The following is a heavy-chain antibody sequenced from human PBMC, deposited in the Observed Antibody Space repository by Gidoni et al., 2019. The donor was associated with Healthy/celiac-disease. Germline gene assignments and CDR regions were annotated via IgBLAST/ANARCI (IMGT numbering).Heavy chain of an antibody. Sequence: EVQLVESGGGLVKPGGSLRLSCAASGFTFSSYSMNWVRQAPGKGLEWVSSISSSSSYIYYADSVKGRFTISRDNAKNSLYLQMNSLRAEDTAVYYCAGETYYYDSSGYYYNDYWGQGTLVTVSS. CDR2: ISSSSSYI. CDR1: GFTFSSYS. J-gene: IGHJ4*02. V-gene: IGHV3-21*01. D-gene: IGHD3-22*01. CDR3: AGETYYYDSSGYYYNDY.